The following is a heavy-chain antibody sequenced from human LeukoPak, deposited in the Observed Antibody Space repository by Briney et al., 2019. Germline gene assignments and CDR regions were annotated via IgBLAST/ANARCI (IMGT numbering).Heavy chain of an antibody. Sequence: ASVKVSCKASGGTFSSYAISWVRQAPGQGLEWMGEIIPIFGTANYAQKFQGRVTITTDESTSTAYMELSSLRSEDTAVYYCAREYGSSGYYFRMDVWGKGTTVTVSS. CDR1: GGTFSSYA. CDR3: AREYGSSGYYFRMDV. CDR2: IIPIFGTA. D-gene: IGHD3-22*01. J-gene: IGHJ6*03. V-gene: IGHV1-69*05.